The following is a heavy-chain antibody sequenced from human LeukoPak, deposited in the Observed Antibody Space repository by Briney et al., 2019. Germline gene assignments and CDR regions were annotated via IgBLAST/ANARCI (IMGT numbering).Heavy chain of an antibody. CDR3: ARHMLGSSGWYGTFDY. J-gene: IGHJ4*02. V-gene: IGHV4-39*01. Sequence: SETLSLTCTVSGGSISSSSYYWGWIRQPPGKGLEWIGSIYYSGSTYYNPSLKSRVTISVDTSKNQFSLKLSSVTAADTAVYYCARHMLGSSGWYGTFDYWGQGTLVTVSS. D-gene: IGHD6-19*01. CDR2: IYYSGST. CDR1: GGSISSSSYY.